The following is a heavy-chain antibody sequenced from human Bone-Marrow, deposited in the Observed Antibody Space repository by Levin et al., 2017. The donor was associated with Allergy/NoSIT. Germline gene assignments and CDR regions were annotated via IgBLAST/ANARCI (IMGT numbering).Heavy chain of an antibody. Sequence: SGGSLRLSCITSGFIFNREGMHWVRQAPGKGLEWVALISFDGSKKYYGDTVKGRFIISRDNSKNTLFLQMDNLRPEDTALYYCATESFLLDSWGQGTLVTVSS. CDR2: ISFDGSKK. CDR1: GFIFNREG. D-gene: IGHD3-10*01. J-gene: IGHJ4*02. CDR3: ATESFLLDS. V-gene: IGHV3-30*02.